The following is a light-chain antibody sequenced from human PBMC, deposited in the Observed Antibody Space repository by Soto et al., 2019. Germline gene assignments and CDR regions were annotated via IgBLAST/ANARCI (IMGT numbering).Light chain of an antibody. V-gene: IGKV1-5*01. CDR1: QSFSYW. Sequence: DIQMTQSPSTLSASVGDRVTITCRASQSFSYWWAWYQQKPGKAPKLLIYDASSLEGGVPSRFSGSGSGTEFTLTISSLQPDDFASYYCQQYNSYPFTFGPGTKVDIK. J-gene: IGKJ3*01. CDR2: DAS. CDR3: QQYNSYPFT.